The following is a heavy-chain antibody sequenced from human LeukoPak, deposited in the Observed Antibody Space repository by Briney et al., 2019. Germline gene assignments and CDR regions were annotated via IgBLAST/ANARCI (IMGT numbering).Heavy chain of an antibody. J-gene: IGHJ5*02. CDR3: ARDREGGQQLGPLNWFDP. D-gene: IGHD6-13*01. Sequence: ASVKVSCKASGYTFTSYDINWVRQATGQGLEWMGWMNPNSGNTGYAQKFQGRVTMTRNTSISTAYMELSSLRSEDTAVYYCARDREGGQQLGPLNWFDPWGQGTLVTVSS. CDR1: GYTFTSYD. CDR2: MNPNSGNT. V-gene: IGHV1-8*01.